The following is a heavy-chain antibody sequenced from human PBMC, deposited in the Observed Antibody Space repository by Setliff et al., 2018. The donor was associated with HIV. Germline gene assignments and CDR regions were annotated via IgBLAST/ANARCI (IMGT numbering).Heavy chain of an antibody. CDR1: GFSFSTSA. CDR3: AKLHFYDTNNY. D-gene: IGHD3-22*01. CDR2: ILGGGVTT. Sequence: PGGSLRLSCAASGFSFSTSAMSWVRQAPGKGLEWVSAILGGGVTTYYADSVKGRFTISRDSSSNTLYLQMNSLRADDTAIYYCAKLHFYDTNNYWGQGTLVTVSS. V-gene: IGHV3-23*01. J-gene: IGHJ4*02.